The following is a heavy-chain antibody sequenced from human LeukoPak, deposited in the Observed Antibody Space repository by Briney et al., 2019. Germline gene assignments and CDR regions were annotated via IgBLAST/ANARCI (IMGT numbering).Heavy chain of an antibody. CDR2: MNPNSGNT. J-gene: IGHJ3*02. D-gene: IGHD4-23*01. V-gene: IGHV1-8*01. CDR1: GYTFTSYD. Sequence: ASVKVSSKASGYTFTSYDINWVRQATGQGLEWMGWMNPNSGNTGYAQKFQGRLTMTRNTSISTAYMELSSLRSEDTAVYYCARGDSDYGGNNDAFDIWGQGTMVTVSS. CDR3: ARGDSDYGGNNDAFDI.